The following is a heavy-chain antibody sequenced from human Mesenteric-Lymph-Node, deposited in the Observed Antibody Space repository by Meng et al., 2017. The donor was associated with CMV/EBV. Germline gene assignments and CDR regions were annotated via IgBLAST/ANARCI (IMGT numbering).Heavy chain of an antibody. CDR2: ISSSSSYI. Sequence: GESLKISCAASGFTFSSYSMNWVRQAPGKGLEWVSSISSSSSYIYYADSVKGRFTISRDNAKNSLYLQMNSLRAEDTAVYYCARDPAAEGYWGQGTLVTAPQ. CDR3: ARDPAAEGY. V-gene: IGHV3-21*01. J-gene: IGHJ4*02. CDR1: GFTFSSYS.